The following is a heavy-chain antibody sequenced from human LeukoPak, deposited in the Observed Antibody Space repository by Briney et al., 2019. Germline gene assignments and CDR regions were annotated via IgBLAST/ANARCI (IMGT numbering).Heavy chain of an antibody. V-gene: IGHV3-73*01. J-gene: IGHJ6*03. CDR1: GFTFSASP. CDR3: AKSGDREEWLVKWVVYYYMDV. D-gene: IGHD6-19*01. Sequence: GGSLRLSCTASGFTFSASPIHWVRQASGKGLEWVGRITGTHATAYAASVKGRFTISKDDSKSTTYLQMNSLRAEDTAVYYCAKSGDREEWLVKWVVYYYMDVWGKGTTVTVSS. CDR2: ITGTHAT.